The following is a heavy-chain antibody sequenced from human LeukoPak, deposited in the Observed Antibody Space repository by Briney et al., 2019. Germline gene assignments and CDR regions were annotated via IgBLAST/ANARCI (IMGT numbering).Heavy chain of an antibody. CDR3: ARGSRIWLYYYYYMDV. D-gene: IGHD5-18*01. CDR1: GFTFSSYS. CDR2: ISSSSSYI. V-gene: IGHV3-21*01. Sequence: GGSLRLSCAASGFTFSSYSMNWVRQAPGKGLEWASSISSSSSYIYYADSVKGRFTISRDNAKNSLYLQMNSLRAEDTAVYYCARGSRIWLYYYYYMDVWGKGTTVTVSS. J-gene: IGHJ6*03.